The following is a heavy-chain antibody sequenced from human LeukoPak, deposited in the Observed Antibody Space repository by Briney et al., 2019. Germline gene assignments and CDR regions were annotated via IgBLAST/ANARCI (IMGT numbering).Heavy chain of an antibody. CDR2: MNPNSGNT. CDR3: ARSSLSYGGNSAPFDY. J-gene: IGHJ4*02. Sequence: ASVKVSCKASGYTFTSYDINWVRQATGQGLEWMGWMNPNSGNTGYAQKFQGRVTMTRNTSISTAYMELSSLRSEDTAVYYCARSSLSYGGNSAPFDYWGQGTLVTVSS. D-gene: IGHD4-23*01. V-gene: IGHV1-8*01. CDR1: GYTFTSYD.